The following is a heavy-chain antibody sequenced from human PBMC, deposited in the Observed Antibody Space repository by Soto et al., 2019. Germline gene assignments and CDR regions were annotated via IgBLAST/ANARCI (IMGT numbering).Heavy chain of an antibody. V-gene: IGHV5-51*01. CDR1: GYTFSTYW. CDR3: ARKFAPEFFDS. D-gene: IGHD3-10*01. J-gene: IGHJ4*02. Sequence: GESLKISCKGSGYTFSTYWVAWVRQMPGKGLEWMGIIYPGDSDTKYSPAFQGQVTISADKSINTAYLQWTSLEASDTAMYYCARKFAPEFFDSWGQGTLVTVSS. CDR2: IYPGDSDT.